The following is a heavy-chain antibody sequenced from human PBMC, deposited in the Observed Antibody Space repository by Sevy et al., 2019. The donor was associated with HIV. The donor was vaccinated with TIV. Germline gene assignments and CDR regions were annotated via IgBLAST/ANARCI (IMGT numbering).Heavy chain of an antibody. CDR2: ISSSGSTI. D-gene: IGHD5-18*01. J-gene: IGHJ6*02. V-gene: IGHV3-48*03. CDR1: GFTFSSYE. Sequence: GGSLRLSCAASGFTFSSYEMNWVRQAPGKGLEWVSYISSSGSTIYYADSVKGRFTISRDNGKKSRYLQMNSLRAEDTAVYYWASPDRGYSYGRYYYYYGMDVWGQGTTVTVSS. CDR3: ASPDRGYSYGRYYYYYGMDV.